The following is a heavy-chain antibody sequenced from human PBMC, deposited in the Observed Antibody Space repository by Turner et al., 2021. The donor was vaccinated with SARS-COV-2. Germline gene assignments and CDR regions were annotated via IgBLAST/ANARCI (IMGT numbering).Heavy chain of an antibody. CDR1: GVTFSSYS. CDR3: AREDDFWSGYHHYGMDV. Sequence: EVQVVESGGGLVKPGGSLRLSCAASGVTFSSYSMNWVRQAPGKGLEWVSSMSSRSSYIYYADSVKGRFTISRDNAKNSLYLQMNSLRAEDTAVYYCAREDDFWSGYHHYGMDVWGQGTTVTVSS. D-gene: IGHD3-3*01. V-gene: IGHV3-21*01. J-gene: IGHJ6*02. CDR2: MSSRSSYI.